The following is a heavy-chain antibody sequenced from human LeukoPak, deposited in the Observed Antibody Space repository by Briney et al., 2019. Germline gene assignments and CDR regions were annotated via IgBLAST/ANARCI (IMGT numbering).Heavy chain of an antibody. J-gene: IGHJ1*01. CDR3: ASAGWDRVRGVTTEYFQH. CDR1: GYTFTSYA. V-gene: IGHV1-3*01. D-gene: IGHD3-10*01. CDR2: INAGNGNT. Sequence: GASVKVSYKASGYTFTSYAMHWVRQAPGQRLEWMGWINAGNGNTKYSQKFQGRVTITRDTSASTAYMELSSLRSEDTAVYYCASAGWDRVRGVTTEYFQHWGQGTLVTVSS.